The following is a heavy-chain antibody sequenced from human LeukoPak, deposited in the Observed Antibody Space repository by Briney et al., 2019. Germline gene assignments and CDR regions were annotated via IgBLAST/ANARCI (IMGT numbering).Heavy chain of an antibody. J-gene: IGHJ4*02. V-gene: IGHV3-48*03. D-gene: IGHD2-2*02. CDR2: ISSSGSTI. Sequence: GGSLRLSSAASGFTFSDYEMNWVRQAPGKGLEWVSYISSSGSTIYYADSVKGRFTISRDNAKNSLYLQINSLRAEDTAVYYFPSVLYRYSPYWGQGTLVTVSS. CDR3: PSVLYRYSPY. CDR1: GFTFSDYE.